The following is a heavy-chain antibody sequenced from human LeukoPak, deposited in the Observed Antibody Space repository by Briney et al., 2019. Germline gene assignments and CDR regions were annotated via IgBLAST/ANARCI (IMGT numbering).Heavy chain of an antibody. Sequence: ASVKVSCKASGGTFSSYAISWVRQAPGQGLEWMGGIIPIFGTANYAQKFQGRVTITADESTSTAYMELSSLRSEDTAVYYCAREDVTMVRGPLYNWFDPWGQGTLVTVSS. V-gene: IGHV1-69*13. CDR2: IIPIFGTA. D-gene: IGHD3-10*01. CDR3: AREDVTMVRGPLYNWFDP. CDR1: GGTFSSYA. J-gene: IGHJ5*02.